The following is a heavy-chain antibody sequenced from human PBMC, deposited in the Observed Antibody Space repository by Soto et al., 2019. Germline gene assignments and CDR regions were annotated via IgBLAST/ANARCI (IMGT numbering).Heavy chain of an antibody. D-gene: IGHD2-8*01. Sequence: GASVKVSCKASGGTFSSYAISWVRQAPGQGLEWMGGIIPIFGTANYAQKFQGRVTITADESTSTAYMELSSLRSEDTAVYYCARGCTNGVCYTGWFDPWGQGTLVTVSS. J-gene: IGHJ5*02. CDR1: GGTFSSYA. V-gene: IGHV1-69*13. CDR3: ARGCTNGVCYTGWFDP. CDR2: IIPIFGTA.